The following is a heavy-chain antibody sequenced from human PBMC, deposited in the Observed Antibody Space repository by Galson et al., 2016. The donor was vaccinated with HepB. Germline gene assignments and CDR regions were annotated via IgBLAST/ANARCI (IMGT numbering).Heavy chain of an antibody. Sequence: SVKVSCKASGGTFSIYAISWVRQAPGQGLEWMGGIIPIFGTANYAQKFQGRVTITADKSTSTAYMELTSLRSEDTAVCYCARGYTSGWYWFDPWGQGTLVTVSS. CDR1: GGTFSIYA. V-gene: IGHV1-69*06. J-gene: IGHJ5*02. CDR2: IIPIFGTA. CDR3: ARGYTSGWYWFDP. D-gene: IGHD6-19*01.